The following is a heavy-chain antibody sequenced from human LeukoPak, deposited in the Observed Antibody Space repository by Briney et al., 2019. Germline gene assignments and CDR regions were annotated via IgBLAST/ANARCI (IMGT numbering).Heavy chain of an antibody. V-gene: IGHV3-11*05. D-gene: IGHD4-23*01. J-gene: IGHJ5*02. Sequence: PSETLSLTCSVNRVFFSGHYWTWLRQAPGEGLEWVAYINSGSAIITYADSVKGRFTISRDNSKNTLYLQMNSLRAEDTAVYYCAKGPYGGNSGWFDPWGQGTLVTVSS. CDR3: AKGPYGGNSGWFDP. CDR2: INSGSAII. CDR1: RVFFSGHY.